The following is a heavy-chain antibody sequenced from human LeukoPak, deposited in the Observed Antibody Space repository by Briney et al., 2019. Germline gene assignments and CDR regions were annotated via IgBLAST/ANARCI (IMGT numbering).Heavy chain of an antibody. V-gene: IGHV4-4*07. D-gene: IGHD1-1*01. CDR2: IYTSGST. J-gene: IGHJ3*02. CDR3: AREQLLGAFNI. CDR1: GGSISSYY. Sequence: SETLSLTCTVSGGSISSYYWSWIRQPAGKGLEWIGRIYTSGSTTYNPSLKSRVTMSVDTSKNQFSLKLNSVTAADTAVYYCAREQLLGAFNIWGQGTMVTVSS.